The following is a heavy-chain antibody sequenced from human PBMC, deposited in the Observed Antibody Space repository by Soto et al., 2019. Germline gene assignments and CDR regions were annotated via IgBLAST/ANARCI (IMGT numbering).Heavy chain of an antibody. Sequence: PGGSLRLSCAASGFTFSSYSMNWARQAPGKGLEWVSYISSSSSTIYYADSVKGRFTISRDNAKNSLYLQMNSLRDEDTAVYYCARGAPSGDFWSGYSTTHKGMDVWGQGTTVTVSS. CDR1: GFTFSSYS. J-gene: IGHJ6*02. CDR2: ISSSSSTI. D-gene: IGHD3-3*01. V-gene: IGHV3-48*02. CDR3: ARGAPSGDFWSGYSTTHKGMDV.